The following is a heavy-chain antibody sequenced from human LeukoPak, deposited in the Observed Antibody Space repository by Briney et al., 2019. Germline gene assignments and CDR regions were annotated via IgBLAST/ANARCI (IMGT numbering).Heavy chain of an antibody. CDR3: ARGFCSDETCQVFTH. V-gene: IGHV4-59*02. D-gene: IGHD3-3*01. Sequence: PSETLSLTCTVSGGAVNTYYWSWIRQTPGKGLEWIGYISHSGNTDYAPSLRSRVTMSLDTSKNQFALKLSSVTAADTALYYCARGFCSDETCQVFTHWGQGTRVTVSS. CDR2: ISHSGNT. CDR1: GGAVNTYY. J-gene: IGHJ4*02.